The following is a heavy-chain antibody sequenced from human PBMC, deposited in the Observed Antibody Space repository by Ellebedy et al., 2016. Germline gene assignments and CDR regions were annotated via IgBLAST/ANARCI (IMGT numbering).Heavy chain of an antibody. CDR2: IKQDGSEK. CDR3: ARDTNYYFDN. CDR1: GFTFSNYR. V-gene: IGHV3-7*01. Sequence: GESLKISXAASGFTFSNYRMSWVRQAPGKGLEWVADIKQDGSEKYYVDSVKGRFTISRDNAQNSLYLQMNTLRAEDTAVYYCARDTNYYFDNWGQGTLVTVSS. J-gene: IGHJ4*02. D-gene: IGHD2-8*01.